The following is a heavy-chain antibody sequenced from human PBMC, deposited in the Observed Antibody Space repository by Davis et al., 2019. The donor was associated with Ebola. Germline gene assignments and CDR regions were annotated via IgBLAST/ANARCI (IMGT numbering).Heavy chain of an antibody. J-gene: IGHJ4*02. CDR3: ARVLRDRGYEIDY. CDR1: GGSISSSNW. D-gene: IGHD5-12*01. Sequence: SETLSLTCAVSGGSISSSNWWSWVRQPPGKGLEWIGEIYHSGSTNYNPSLKSRVTISVDKSKNQFSLKLSSVTAADTAVYYCARVLRDRGYEIDYWGQGTLVTVSS. V-gene: IGHV4-4*02. CDR2: IYHSGST.